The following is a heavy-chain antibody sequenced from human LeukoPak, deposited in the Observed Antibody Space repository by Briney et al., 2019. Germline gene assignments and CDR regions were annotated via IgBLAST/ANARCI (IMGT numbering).Heavy chain of an antibody. V-gene: IGHV3-7*03. J-gene: IGHJ4*02. D-gene: IGHD7-27*01. Sequence: GGSLRLSCVASGFTFSRYWMSWARRAPGKGLQWVANIKEDGSEKYYVDSVKGRFTISRDNAKNSLYLHMISLRAEDTAVYYCARTGDSHYWGQGTLVTVSS. CDR2: IKEDGSEK. CDR1: GFTFSRYW. CDR3: ARTGDSHY.